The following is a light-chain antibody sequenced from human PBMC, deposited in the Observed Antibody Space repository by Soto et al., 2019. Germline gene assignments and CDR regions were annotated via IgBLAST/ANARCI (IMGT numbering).Light chain of an antibody. CDR2: EAS. CDR3: SLYTSENTYV. J-gene: IGLJ1*01. V-gene: IGLV2-18*01. Sequence: QAVLTRTPSVVECPGPKATICRPRARGAFVSYNRVSWYQQPPGTAPKRIIYEASYRPSVVPGRFSGSKSGKAASLTISGLQAADEADYYCSLYTSENTYVFGTGTKVTVL. CDR1: RGAFVSYNR.